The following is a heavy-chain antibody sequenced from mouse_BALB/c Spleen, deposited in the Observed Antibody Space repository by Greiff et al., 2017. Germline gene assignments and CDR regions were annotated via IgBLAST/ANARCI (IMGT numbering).Heavy chain of an antibody. V-gene: IGHV5-6-5*01. CDR3: ARVYDGYYNAMDY. D-gene: IGHD2-3*01. J-gene: IGHJ4*01. CDR2: ISSGGST. Sequence: DVMLVESGGGLVKPGGSLKLSCAASGFTFSSYAMSWVRQTPEKRLEWVASISSGGSTYYPDSVKGRFTISRDNARNILYLQMSSLRSEDTAMYYCARVYDGYYNAMDYWGQGTSVTVSS. CDR1: GFTFSSYA.